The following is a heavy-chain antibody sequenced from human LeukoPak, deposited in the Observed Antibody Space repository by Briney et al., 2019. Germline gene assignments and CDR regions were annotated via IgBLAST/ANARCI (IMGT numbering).Heavy chain of an antibody. CDR3: AKGGSTSGLSAFDI. J-gene: IGHJ3*02. CDR1: GFTFSSYG. CDR2: IRYDGSNK. Sequence: GGSLRLSCAASGFTFSSYGMHWVRQAPGKGLEWVAFIRYDGSNKYYADSVKGRFTISRDNSKNTLYLQMNSLRAEDTAVYYCAKGGSTSGLSAFDIWGQGTMVTVSS. D-gene: IGHD2-2*01. V-gene: IGHV3-30*02.